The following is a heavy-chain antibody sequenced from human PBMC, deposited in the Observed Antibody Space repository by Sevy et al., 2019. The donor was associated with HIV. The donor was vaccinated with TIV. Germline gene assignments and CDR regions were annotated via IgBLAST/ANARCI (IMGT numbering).Heavy chain of an antibody. Sequence: GESLKISCKASGYSFTSYWIGWVRQMPGKGLEWMGIIYPRDSDTRDSPSFEGQVTISADKPISTAYLQWRRLKASDTAMYYCATAITAAGYAFDIWGQGTLVTVSS. CDR3: ATAITAAGYAFDI. CDR1: GYSFTSYW. J-gene: IGHJ3*02. V-gene: IGHV5-51*04. CDR2: IYPRDSDT. D-gene: IGHD6-13*01.